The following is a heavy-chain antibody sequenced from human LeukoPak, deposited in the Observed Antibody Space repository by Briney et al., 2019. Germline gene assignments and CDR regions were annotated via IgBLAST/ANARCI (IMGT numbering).Heavy chain of an antibody. J-gene: IGHJ3*02. D-gene: IGHD2-21*02. V-gene: IGHV3-15*01. CDR1: GFTFSNAW. Sequence: KPGGSLRLSCAASGFTFSNAWMSWVRQAPGKGLEWVGRIKSKTDGGTTDYAAPVKGRFTISRDDSKNTLYLQMNSLKTEDAAVYYCTTVWNCRGDCSDAFDIWGQGTMVTVSS. CDR3: TTVWNCRGDCSDAFDI. CDR2: IKSKTDGGTT.